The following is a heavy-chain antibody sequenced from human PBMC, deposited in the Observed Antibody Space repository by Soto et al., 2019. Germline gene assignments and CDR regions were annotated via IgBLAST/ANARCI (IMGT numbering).Heavy chain of an antibody. D-gene: IGHD3-3*02. V-gene: IGHV4-39*01. CDR2: MFYGVGT. CDR1: GSSINSSGYY. CDR3: ARLPSRHLVDY. J-gene: IGHJ4*02. Sequence: ETLSLTCTVSGSSINSSGYYWGWIRQPPGKGLEWIGSMFYGVGTYYNPSLKSRVTVSVDTSKNQFSLNLRSVTAADTAVYYCARLPSRHLVDYWGQGTLVTVSS.